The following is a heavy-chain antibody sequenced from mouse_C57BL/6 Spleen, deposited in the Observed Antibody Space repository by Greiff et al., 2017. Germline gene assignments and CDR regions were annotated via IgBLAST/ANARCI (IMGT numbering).Heavy chain of an antibody. D-gene: IGHD1-1*01. CDR3: TTGNYYGSYFDY. V-gene: IGHV6-6*01. J-gene: IGHJ2*01. Sequence: EVKLVESGGGLVQPGGSMKLSCAASGFTFSDAWMDWVRQSPEKGLEWVAEISNKANNHATYYAESVKGKFTISRDDYKSSVYLQMNSLRDEDTDIYYCTTGNYYGSYFDYWGQGTTLTVSS. CDR2: ISNKANNHAT. CDR1: GFTFSDAW.